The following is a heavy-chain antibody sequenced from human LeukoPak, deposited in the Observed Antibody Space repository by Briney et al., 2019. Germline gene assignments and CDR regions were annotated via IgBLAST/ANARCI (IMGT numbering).Heavy chain of an antibody. V-gene: IGHV4-30-4*01. CDR1: GGSISSGDYY. CDR3: ARGPPPGDTFDY. D-gene: IGHD7-27*01. J-gene: IGHJ4*02. Sequence: SETLSLTCTVSGGSISSGDYYWSWIRQPPGKGLEWIGYIYYSGSTYYNPSLKSRVTISVDTSKNQFSLKPSSVTAADTAVYYCARGPPPGDTFDYWGQGTLVTVSS. CDR2: IYYSGST.